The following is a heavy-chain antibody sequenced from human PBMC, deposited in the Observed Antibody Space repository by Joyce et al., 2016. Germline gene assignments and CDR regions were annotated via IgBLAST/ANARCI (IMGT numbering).Heavy chain of an antibody. J-gene: IGHJ4*02. CDR3: ARVIKFSARNNSDY. CDR1: VFTFRDHY. D-gene: IGHD3-16*01. Sequence: EVQLVESGGDLVQPGGSLRLSCAASVFTFRDHYMDWVRQAPGKWREGVARSRNKGNMYTTEYAASVKGRFTISRDDSKNSRYLQMNSLITEDTAVYYCARVIKFSARNNSDYWGQGTLVTVSS. CDR2: SRNKGNMYTT. V-gene: IGHV3-72*01.